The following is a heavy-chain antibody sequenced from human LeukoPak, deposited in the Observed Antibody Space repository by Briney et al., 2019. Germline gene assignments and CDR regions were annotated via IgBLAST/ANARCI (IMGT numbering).Heavy chain of an antibody. CDR3: ARAASSGWYKASEYFQH. D-gene: IGHD6-19*01. CDR1: GGSISSGGYY. V-gene: IGHV4-61*08. CDR2: IYYSGST. J-gene: IGHJ1*01. Sequence: SETLSLTCTVSGGSISSGGYYWSWIRQPPGKGLEWIGYIYYSGSTNYNPSLKSRVTISVDTSKNQFSLKLSSVTAADTAVYYCARAASSGWYKASEYFQHWGQGTLVTVSS.